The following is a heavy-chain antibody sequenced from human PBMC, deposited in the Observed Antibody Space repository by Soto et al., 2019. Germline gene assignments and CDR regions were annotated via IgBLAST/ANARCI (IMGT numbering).Heavy chain of an antibody. J-gene: IGHJ4*02. D-gene: IGHD6-19*01. V-gene: IGHV4-34*01. CDR1: GGSFSGYY. CDR2: INHSGST. Sequence: KSSETLSLTCAVYGGSFSGYYWSWIRQPPGKGLEWIGEINHSGSTNYNPSLKSRVTISVDTSKNQFSLKLSSVTAADTAVYYCAREAPYSSCWLDYWGQGTLVTVSS. CDR3: AREAPYSSCWLDY.